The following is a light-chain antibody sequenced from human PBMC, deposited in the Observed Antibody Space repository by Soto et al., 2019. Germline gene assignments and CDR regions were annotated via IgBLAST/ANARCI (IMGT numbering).Light chain of an antibody. J-gene: IGLJ3*02. CDR3: TSYSRYRVLV. CDR1: SSDIGGHND. CDR2: GVS. V-gene: IGLV2-14*01. Sequence: QSVLTQPASVSGSPGQSITISCTGTSSDIGGHNDVSWYQQHPGKAPKLLIYGVSNRPSGVSDRFSGSNSGNTASLTISGLQAEDEADYYCTSYSRYRVLVFGGGTKVTVL.